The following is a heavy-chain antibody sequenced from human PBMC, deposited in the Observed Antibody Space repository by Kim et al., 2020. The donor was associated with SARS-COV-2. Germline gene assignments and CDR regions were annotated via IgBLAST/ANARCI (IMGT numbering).Heavy chain of an antibody. CDR3: ARIAFGGVIVYGMDV. Sequence: GESLKISCKGSGYSFTSYWISWVRQMPGKGLEWMGRIDPSDSYTNYSPSFQGHVTISADKSISTAYLQWSSLKASDTAMYYCARIAFGGVIVYGMDVWGQGTTVTVSS. D-gene: IGHD3-16*02. V-gene: IGHV5-10-1*01. J-gene: IGHJ6*02. CDR2: IDPSDSYT. CDR1: GYSFTSYW.